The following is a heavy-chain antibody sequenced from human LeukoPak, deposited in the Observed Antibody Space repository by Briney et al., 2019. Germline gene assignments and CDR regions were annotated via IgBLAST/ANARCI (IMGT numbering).Heavy chain of an antibody. Sequence: GGSLRLSCAASGFTFSSYAMHWVRQAPGKGLEWVAVISYDGSNKYYADSVKGRFTISRDNSKNTLYLQMNSLRAEDTAVYYCVKAYGDYVGGWGQGTLVTVSS. CDR2: ISYDGSNK. V-gene: IGHV3-30-3*01. J-gene: IGHJ4*02. CDR1: GFTFSSYA. CDR3: VKAYGDYVGG. D-gene: IGHD4-17*01.